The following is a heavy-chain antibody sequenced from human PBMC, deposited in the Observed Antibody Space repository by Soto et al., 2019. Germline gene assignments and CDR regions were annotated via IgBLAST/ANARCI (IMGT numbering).Heavy chain of an antibody. D-gene: IGHD6-13*01. CDR1: GGSISSGGYS. Sequence: QLQLQESGSGLVKPSQTLSLTCAVSGGSISSGGYSWSWLRQPPGKGLEWIGYIYHSGSTYYNPALKSRGTISVDRSKNQVSLKLSSVTAADTAVYYCASGQQLVRNYWGQGTLVTVSS. J-gene: IGHJ4*02. CDR3: ASGQQLVRNY. V-gene: IGHV4-30-2*01. CDR2: IYHSGST.